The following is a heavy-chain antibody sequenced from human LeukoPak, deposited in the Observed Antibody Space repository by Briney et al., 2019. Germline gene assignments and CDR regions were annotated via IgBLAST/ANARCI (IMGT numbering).Heavy chain of an antibody. CDR1: GGSISSYY. J-gene: IGHJ4*02. CDR2: IYYSGST. V-gene: IGHV4-59*12. Sequence: PSETLSLTCTVSGGSISSYYWSWIRQLPGKGLEWIGYIYYSGSTNYNPSLKSRVTISVDTSKNQFSLKLSSVTAADTAVYYCAREGGYSGYDLDYWGQGTLVTVSS. CDR3: AREGGYSGYDLDY. D-gene: IGHD5-12*01.